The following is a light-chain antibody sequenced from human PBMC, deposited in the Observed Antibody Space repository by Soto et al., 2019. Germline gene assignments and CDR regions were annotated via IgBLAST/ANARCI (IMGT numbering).Light chain of an antibody. Sequence: DIQITQTPSSLSASVGDRVTITCRASQSISDYLNWYQQKPGKAPKLLIFAASSLQSGVPSRFSGSGSGTDFTLTVSSLQPEDFATYYCQQSYTSRITFGLGTRLEIK. J-gene: IGKJ5*01. V-gene: IGKV1-39*01. CDR3: QQSYTSRIT. CDR1: QSISDY. CDR2: AAS.